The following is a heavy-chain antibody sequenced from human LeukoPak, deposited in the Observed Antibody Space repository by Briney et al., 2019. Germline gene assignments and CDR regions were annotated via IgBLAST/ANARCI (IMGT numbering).Heavy chain of an antibody. D-gene: IGHD1-26*01. CDR3: AKHGGWEPLPDFDY. J-gene: IGHJ4*02. V-gene: IGHV3-23*01. CDR2: ISGSGGST. CDR1: GFTFSSYA. Sequence: RSGGSLRLSCAASGFTFSSYAMSWVRQAPGKGLEWVSAISGSGGSTYYADSVKGRFTISRDNSKNTLYLQMNSLRAEDTAVYYCAKHGGWEPLPDFDYWGQGTLDTVSS.